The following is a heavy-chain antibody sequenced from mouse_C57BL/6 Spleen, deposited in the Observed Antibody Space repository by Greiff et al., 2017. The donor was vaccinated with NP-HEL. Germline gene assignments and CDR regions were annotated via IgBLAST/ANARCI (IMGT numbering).Heavy chain of an antibody. CDR1: GFTFSDYG. J-gene: IGHJ3*01. CDR3: AREEFAY. V-gene: IGHV5-17*01. CDR2: ISSGSSTI. Sequence: VQLKESGGGLVKPGGSLKLSCAASGFTFSDYGMHWVRQAPEKGLEWVAYISSGSSTIYYADTVKGRFTISRDNAKNTLFLQMTSLRSEDTAMYYCAREEFAYWGQGTLVTVSA.